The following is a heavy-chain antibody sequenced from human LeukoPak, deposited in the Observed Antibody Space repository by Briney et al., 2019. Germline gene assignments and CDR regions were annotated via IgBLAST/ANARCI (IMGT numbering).Heavy chain of an antibody. CDR1: GFTFNGYA. V-gene: IGHV3-23*01. J-gene: IGHJ4*02. D-gene: IGHD2-2*01. CDR2: ISGSGTST. Sequence: RTGGSLRLSCAASGFTFNGYAMSWVRQAPGKGREWVSGISGSGTSTYYADSVKGRFTISRDNSKNTLYLQMNSLRAEDTAVYYCAKRHPSSTSARSYFDYWGQGTLVTVSS. CDR3: AKRHPSSTSARSYFDY.